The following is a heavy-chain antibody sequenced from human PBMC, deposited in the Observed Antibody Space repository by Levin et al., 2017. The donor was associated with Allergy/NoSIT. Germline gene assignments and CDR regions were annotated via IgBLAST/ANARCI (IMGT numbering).Heavy chain of an antibody. CDR3: ARSPPRYDILTGYLYYFDY. CDR1: GFTFSSYS. Sequence: PGGSLRLSCAASGFTFSSYSMNWVRQAPGKGLEWVSSISSSSSYIYYADSVKGRFTISRDNAKNSLYLQMNSLRAEDTAVYYCARSPPRYDILTGYLYYFDYWGQGTLVTVSS. D-gene: IGHD3-9*01. V-gene: IGHV3-21*01. J-gene: IGHJ4*02. CDR2: ISSSSSYI.